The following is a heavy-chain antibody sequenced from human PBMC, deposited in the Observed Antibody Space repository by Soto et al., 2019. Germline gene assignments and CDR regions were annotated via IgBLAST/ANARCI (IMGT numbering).Heavy chain of an antibody. J-gene: IGHJ3*02. CDR1: GFTFSSYG. V-gene: IGHV3-30*18. CDR2: ISYDGSNK. D-gene: IGHD3-9*01. Sequence: QVQLVESGGGVVQPGRSLRLSCAASGFTFSSYGMHWVRQAPDKGLEWVAVISYDGSNKYYADSVKGRFTISRDNSKNTLYLQMNSLRAEDTAVYYCAKTYYDILTGYLGAFDIWGQGTMVTVSS. CDR3: AKTYYDILTGYLGAFDI.